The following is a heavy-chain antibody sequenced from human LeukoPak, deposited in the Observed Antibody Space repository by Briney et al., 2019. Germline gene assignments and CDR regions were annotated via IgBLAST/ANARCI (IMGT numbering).Heavy chain of an antibody. V-gene: IGHV4-31*03. D-gene: IGHD3-10*01. J-gene: IGHJ4*02. CDR2: IYYSGST. Sequence: PSQTLSLTCTVSGGSISSGGYYWSWIRQHPGKGLEWIGYIYYSGSTYYNPSLKSRVTISVDTSKNQFSLKLSSVTAADTAVYYCARHRGSGSPYFDYWGQGTLVTVSS. CDR3: ARHRGSGSPYFDY. CDR1: GGSISSGGYY.